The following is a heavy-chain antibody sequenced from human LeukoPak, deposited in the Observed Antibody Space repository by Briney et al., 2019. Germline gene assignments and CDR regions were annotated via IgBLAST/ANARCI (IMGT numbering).Heavy chain of an antibody. CDR2: IYPGDSDT. V-gene: IGHV5-51*01. Sequence: GESLKISCKGSGYRFTSYWIGWVRQMPGKGLEWMGIIYPGDSDTRYSPSFQGQVTISADKSISTAYLQWSSLKASDTAMYYCARRYYYDSSGLEVDYWGQGTLVTVSS. CDR1: GYRFTSYW. D-gene: IGHD3-22*01. CDR3: ARRYYYDSSGLEVDY. J-gene: IGHJ4*02.